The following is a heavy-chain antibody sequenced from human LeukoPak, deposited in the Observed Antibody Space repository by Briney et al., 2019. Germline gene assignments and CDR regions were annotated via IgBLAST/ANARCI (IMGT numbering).Heavy chain of an antibody. Sequence: GGSLRLSCAASGFTFSSYAMHWVRQAPGKGLEWVAVISYDGSNKYYADSVEGRFTISRDNSKNTLNLQMSSLRAEDTAVFYCAKGRGSWYLMDYWGQGTLVTVSS. J-gene: IGHJ4*02. CDR3: AKGRGSWYLMDY. CDR2: ISYDGSNK. CDR1: GFTFSSYA. V-gene: IGHV3-30-3*01. D-gene: IGHD6-13*01.